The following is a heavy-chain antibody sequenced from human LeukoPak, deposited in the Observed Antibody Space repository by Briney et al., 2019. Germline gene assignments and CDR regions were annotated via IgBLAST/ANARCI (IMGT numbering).Heavy chain of an antibody. CDR1: GITFSSYA. J-gene: IGHJ4*02. Sequence: GGSLRLSCVVSGITFSSYAMSWVRQAPGKGLEWVSAISGSGGSTYYADSVKGRFTISRDNSKNTLYLQMNSLRAEDTAVYYCAKEEELLWFGERGIFYWGQGTLVTVSS. CDR3: AKEEELLWFGERGIFY. D-gene: IGHD3-10*01. CDR2: ISGSGGST. V-gene: IGHV3-23*01.